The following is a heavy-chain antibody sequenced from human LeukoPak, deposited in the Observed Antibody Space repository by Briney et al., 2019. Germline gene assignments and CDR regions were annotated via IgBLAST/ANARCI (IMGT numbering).Heavy chain of an antibody. CDR3: ARTYSSSWTPTFDY. Sequence: ASVKVSCKASGYTFTSYGISWVRQAPGQGLEWMGWINPNSGGTNYAQKFQGRVTMTRDTSISTAYMELSRLRSDDTAVYYCARTYSSSWTPTFDYWGQGTLVTVSS. CDR1: GYTFTSYG. CDR2: INPNSGGT. V-gene: IGHV1-2*02. D-gene: IGHD6-13*01. J-gene: IGHJ4*02.